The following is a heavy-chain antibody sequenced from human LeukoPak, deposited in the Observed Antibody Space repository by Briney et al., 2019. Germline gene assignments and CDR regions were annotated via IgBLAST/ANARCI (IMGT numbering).Heavy chain of an antibody. CDR2: ISGSGDST. CDR1: GFTFSSYA. J-gene: IGHJ4*02. CDR3: AKDQTHFSGRDGSEGLDY. V-gene: IGHV3-23*01. D-gene: IGHD5-24*01. Sequence: HTGGSLRLSCAASGFTFSSYALTWVRQAPGKGLEWVSTISGSGDSTYYADSVKGRFTISRDNSKITLYLQMNGLRVADTALYYCAKDQTHFSGRDGSEGLDYWGQGALVTVSS.